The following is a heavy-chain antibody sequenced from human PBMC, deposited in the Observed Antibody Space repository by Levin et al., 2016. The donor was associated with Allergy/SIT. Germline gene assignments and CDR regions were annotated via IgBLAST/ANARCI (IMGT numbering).Heavy chain of an antibody. CDR1: GFTFSSYA. D-gene: IGHD3-9*01. Sequence: GESLKISCAASGFTFSSYAMHWVRQAPGKGLEWVAVISYDGSNKYYADSVKGRFTISRDNSKNTLYLQMNSLRAEDTAVYYCARDRRLRYFDWLDYWGQGTLVTVSS. CDR3: ARDRRLRYFDWLDY. V-gene: IGHV3-30-3*01. J-gene: IGHJ4*02. CDR2: ISYDGSNK.